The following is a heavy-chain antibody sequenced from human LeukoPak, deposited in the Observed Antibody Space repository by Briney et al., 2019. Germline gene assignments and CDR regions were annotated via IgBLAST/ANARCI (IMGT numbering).Heavy chain of an antibody. V-gene: IGHV4-59*01. D-gene: IGHD6-6*01. CDR2: IYSSGST. CDR1: GGSISGYY. CDR3: ARDGQYSSSPPLGY. Sequence: PSDTLSLTCTVSGGSISGYYWSWIRQPPGKGLEWIGYIYSSGSTNYNPSLKSRVTISIDTSKNQFSLKMTSVTAADTAVYYCARDGQYSSSPPLGYWGQGALVTVSS. J-gene: IGHJ4*02.